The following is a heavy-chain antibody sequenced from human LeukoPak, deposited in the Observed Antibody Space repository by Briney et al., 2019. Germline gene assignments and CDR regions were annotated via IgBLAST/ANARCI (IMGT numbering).Heavy chain of an antibody. D-gene: IGHD2-15*01. V-gene: IGHV3-11*01. J-gene: IGHJ6*03. CDR2: ISSSGSTI. Sequence: GGSLRLSCAASGFTFSDYYMSWTRQAPGKGLEWVSYISSSGSTIYYADSVKGRLTISRDNAKNSLYLQMNSLRAEDTAVYYCARLVVVAATGGYYMDVWGKGTTVTVSS. CDR3: ARLVVVAATGGYYMDV. CDR1: GFTFSDYY.